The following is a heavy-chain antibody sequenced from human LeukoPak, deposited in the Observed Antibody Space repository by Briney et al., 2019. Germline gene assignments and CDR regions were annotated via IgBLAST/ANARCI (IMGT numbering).Heavy chain of an antibody. CDR2: IKSKTDGGTT. CDR1: GFTFSNAW. J-gene: IGHJ6*02. Sequence: GGSLRLSCAASGFTFSNAWMNWVRQAPGKGLEWVGRIKSKTDGGTTDYAAPVKGRFTISRDDSKNTVYLQMNSLKTEDTAVYYCTTYYGSGSWYGMDVWGQGTTVTVSS. CDR3: TTYYGSGSWYGMDV. V-gene: IGHV3-15*07. D-gene: IGHD3-10*01.